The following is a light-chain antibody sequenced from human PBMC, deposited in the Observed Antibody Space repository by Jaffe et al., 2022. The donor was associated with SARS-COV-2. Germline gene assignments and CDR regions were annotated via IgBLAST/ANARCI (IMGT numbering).Light chain of an antibody. J-gene: IGLJ1*01. Sequence: QSALTQPASVSGSLGQSISIPCTGSDRDVGKWNLVSWYQQHPDTAPKLLIYEVNQRPSGVSPRFSGSKSGNTASLTISGLQADDDADYFCWSYAGTDTFDYVFGAGTRVTVL. CDR2: EVN. V-gene: IGLV2-23*02. CDR3: WSYAGTDTFDYV. CDR1: DRDVGKWNL.